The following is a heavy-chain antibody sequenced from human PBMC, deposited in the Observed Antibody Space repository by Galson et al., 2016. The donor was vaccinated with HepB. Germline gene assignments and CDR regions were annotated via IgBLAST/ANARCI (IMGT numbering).Heavy chain of an antibody. J-gene: IGHJ4*02. CDR3: ASRHSGWYYFDY. CDR2: ISYSSGSYI. V-gene: IGHV3-21*01. D-gene: IGHD6-19*01. CDR1: GFSFSDYS. Sequence: SLRLSCAASGFSFSDYSMNWVRQAPGKGLEWVSSISYSSGSYIYYADSVKGRFTISRDNAKNSLYLQMNSLRAEDTAVYYCASRHSGWYYFDYWGQGTLVTVSS.